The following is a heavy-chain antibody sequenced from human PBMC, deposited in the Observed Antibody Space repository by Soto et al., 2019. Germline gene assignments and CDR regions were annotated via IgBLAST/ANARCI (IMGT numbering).Heavy chain of an antibody. Sequence: QVQLQESGPGLVKPSETLSLTCTVSGGSISSHYWSWIRQPPGKGLEWIGYVYYSGSTNNYNPSLKSRVTISVDTSKTQLPLKLRSGAAADTAVYYCASGQLWFDYWGQGTLVTVSS. J-gene: IGHJ5*01. CDR2: VYYSGSTN. CDR3: ASGQLWFDY. V-gene: IGHV4-59*08. D-gene: IGHD3-10*01. CDR1: GGSISSHY.